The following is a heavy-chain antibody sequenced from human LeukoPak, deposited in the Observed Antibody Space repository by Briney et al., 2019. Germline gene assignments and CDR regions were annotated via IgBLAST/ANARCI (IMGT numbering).Heavy chain of an antibody. CDR1: GYTLTSCG. J-gene: IGHJ6*02. CDR3: ARELGGWYYYYGMDV. V-gene: IGHV1-18*01. D-gene: IGHD1-26*01. Sequence: GASVKVSCKASGYTLTSCGISWVRQAPGQGLEWMGWISAYNGNTNYAQKLQGRVTMTTDTSTSTAYMELRSLRSDDTAVYYCARELGGWYYYYGMDVWGQGTTVTVSS. CDR2: ISAYNGNT.